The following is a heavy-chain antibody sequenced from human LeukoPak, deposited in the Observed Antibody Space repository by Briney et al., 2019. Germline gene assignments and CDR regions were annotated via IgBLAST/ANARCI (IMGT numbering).Heavy chain of an antibody. Sequence: SSETLSLTCAVYGGSFSGYYWSWIRQPPGKGLEWIGEINHSGSTYYNPSLKSRVTISVDTSKNQFSLKLSSVTAADTAVYYCARDFEISGYYYGSGSFTPLDYWGQGTLVTVSS. CDR3: ARDFEISGYYYGSGSFTPLDY. CDR1: GGSFSGYY. V-gene: IGHV4-34*01. D-gene: IGHD3-10*01. J-gene: IGHJ4*02. CDR2: INHSGST.